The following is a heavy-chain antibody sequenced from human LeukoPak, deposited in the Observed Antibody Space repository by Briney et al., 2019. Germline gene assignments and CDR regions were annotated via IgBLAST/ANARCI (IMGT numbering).Heavy chain of an antibody. V-gene: IGHV3-23*01. J-gene: IGHJ4*02. D-gene: IGHD3-9*01. CDR2: ISGSGGST. Sequence: PGGSLRLSCAASGFTFSSYAMSWVRQAPGKGLEWVSAISGSGGSTYYADSVEGRFTISRDNSKNTLYLQMNSLRAEDTAVYYCATRGDILTGYPYYFDYWGQGTLVTVSS. CDR1: GFTFSSYA. CDR3: ATRGDILTGYPYYFDY.